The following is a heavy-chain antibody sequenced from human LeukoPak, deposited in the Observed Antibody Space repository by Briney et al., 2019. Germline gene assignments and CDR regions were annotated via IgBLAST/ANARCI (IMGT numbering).Heavy chain of an antibody. V-gene: IGHV4-4*07. CDR1: GGSISSYY. Sequence: SETLSLTCTVSGGSISSYYWSWIRQPAGKGLEWIGRIYTSGSTNYNPSLKSRVTVSVDTSKNQISLKLSSVTAADTAVYYCARGPFYGDYVWFDPWGQGTLVTVSS. D-gene: IGHD4-17*01. CDR3: ARGPFYGDYVWFDP. CDR2: IYTSGST. J-gene: IGHJ5*02.